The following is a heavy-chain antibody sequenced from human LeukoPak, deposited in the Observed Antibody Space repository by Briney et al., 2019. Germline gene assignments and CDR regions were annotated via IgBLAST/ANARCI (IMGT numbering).Heavy chain of an antibody. V-gene: IGHV3-48*03. J-gene: IGHJ5*02. Sequence: QPGGSLRLSCAASGFTFSTYVMNWVRQAPGKGLEWVSYNSSSGSTIYYADSVKGRFTISRDNAKNSLYLQMNSLRAEDTAVYYCARGPLHVVVPAATWFDPWGQGILVTVSS. D-gene: IGHD2-2*01. CDR1: GFTFSTYV. CDR2: NSSSGSTI. CDR3: ARGPLHVVVPAATWFDP.